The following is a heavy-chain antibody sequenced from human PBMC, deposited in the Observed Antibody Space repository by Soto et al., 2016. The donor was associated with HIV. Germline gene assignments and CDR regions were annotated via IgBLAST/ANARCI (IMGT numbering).Heavy chain of an antibody. Sequence: EVQLVESGGGLVQPGGSLRLSCAASGFTVSSNYMSWVRQAPGKGLEWVSVIYSGGSTYYADSVKGRFTISRDNSKNTLYLQMNSLRAEDTAVYYCARYFFDWPRGAFDIWGQGTMVTVLF. D-gene: IGHD3-9*01. J-gene: IGHJ3*02. CDR1: GFTVSSNY. CDR3: ARYFFDWPRGAFDI. V-gene: IGHV3-66*01. CDR2: IYSGGST.